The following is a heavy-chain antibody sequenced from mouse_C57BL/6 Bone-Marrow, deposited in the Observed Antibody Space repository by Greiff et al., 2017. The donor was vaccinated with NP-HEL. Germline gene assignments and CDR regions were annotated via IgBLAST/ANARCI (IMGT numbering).Heavy chain of an antibody. D-gene: IGHD1-1*01. CDR3: ARRRRGPLLDYAMDD. J-gene: IGHJ4*01. V-gene: IGHV1-19*01. CDR2: LPPFNGGT. CDR1: GYTCSYYC. Sequence: EVQLQQSGPVLFPLGASVKMSCKASGYTCSYYCWPFCESIHFPRLSFLFFLPPFNGGTSSNQKFKGKATLTVDKSSSTAYMELNSLASEDSAVYYCARRRRGPLLDYAMDDWGQGTSVTGSS.